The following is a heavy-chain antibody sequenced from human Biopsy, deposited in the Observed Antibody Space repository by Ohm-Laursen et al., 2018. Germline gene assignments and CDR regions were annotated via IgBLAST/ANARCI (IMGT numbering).Heavy chain of an antibody. Sequence: SDTLSLTCTVSGGSVSSNVAYWAWIRQPPGKGLESIGSIFYSGITYCNPSLQSRVTMSVDTSKNQFSLRLSSVTAADTAVYYSARAAFGPFDSWGQGALVTVSS. CDR1: GGSVSSNVAY. J-gene: IGHJ4*02. CDR3: ARAAFGPFDS. D-gene: IGHD3-16*01. CDR2: IFYSGIT. V-gene: IGHV4-39*07.